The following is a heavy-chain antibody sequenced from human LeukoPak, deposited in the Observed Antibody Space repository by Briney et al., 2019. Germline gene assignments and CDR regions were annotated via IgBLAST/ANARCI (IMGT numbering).Heavy chain of an antibody. D-gene: IGHD5-18*01. CDR3: ARSRYSDYLDY. V-gene: IGHV4-4*07. CDR2: IYTSGST. CDR1: GGSISSYY. J-gene: IGHJ4*02. Sequence: SETLSLTCTVPGGSISSYYCWIRQPAGKGLEWIGRIYTSGSTNYNPSLESRVTMSVDTSKNQLSLKLSSVTAADTAVYYCARSRYSDYLDYWGQGTLVTVSS.